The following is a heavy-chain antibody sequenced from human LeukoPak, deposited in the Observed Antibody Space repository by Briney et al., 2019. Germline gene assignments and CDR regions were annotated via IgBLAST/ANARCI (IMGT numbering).Heavy chain of an antibody. J-gene: IGHJ3*02. CDR3: ARERQDTIIHSGAFDI. D-gene: IGHD3-10*01. CDR1: GFTFSNYF. V-gene: IGHV3-30-3*01. CDR2: IANDGGHT. Sequence: GGSLRLSCAASGFTFSNYFMHWVRQAPGKGLEWVADIANDGGHTFYVESVKGRFTISRDNSKNTLYLQMNSLRVEDTAVYFCARERQDTIIHSGAFDIWGQGTMVTVSS.